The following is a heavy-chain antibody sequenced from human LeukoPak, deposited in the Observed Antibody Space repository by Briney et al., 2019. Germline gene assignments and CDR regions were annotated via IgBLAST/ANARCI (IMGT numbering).Heavy chain of an antibody. CDR2: INPNSGGT. J-gene: IGHJ4*02. D-gene: IGHD2-2*01. CDR1: GYTFTGYF. CDR3: ARGPRVRAAIEIDY. V-gene: IGHV1-2*06. Sequence: ASVKVSCKASGYTFTGYFMHWVRQAPGQGLEGMGRINPNSGGTNYAQRFQGRVTMTRDTSISTAYMELSRLRSDDTAVYYCARGPRVRAAIEIDYWGQGTLVTVSS.